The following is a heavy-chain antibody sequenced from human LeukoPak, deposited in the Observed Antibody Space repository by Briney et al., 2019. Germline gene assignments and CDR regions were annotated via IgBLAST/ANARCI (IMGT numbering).Heavy chain of an antibody. CDR2: IYHSETT. CDR3: AGGGAELLTHFDY. J-gene: IGHJ4*02. Sequence: SQTLSLTCAVSGGSISSGGYSWSWIRQPPGKGLGWIGYIYHSETTYYNPSLKSRVTISVDRSKNQYSLKLTSMTAAATAVYYCAGGGAELLTHFDYWGQGTLVTVS. D-gene: IGHD1-26*01. CDR1: GGSISSGGYS. V-gene: IGHV4-30-2*02.